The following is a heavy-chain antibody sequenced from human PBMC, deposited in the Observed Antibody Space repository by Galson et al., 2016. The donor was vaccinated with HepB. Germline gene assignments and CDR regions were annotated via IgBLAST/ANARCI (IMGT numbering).Heavy chain of an antibody. CDR3: ARGTGPPNNWFDR. V-gene: IGHV5-51*01. D-gene: IGHD3/OR15-3a*01. J-gene: IGHJ5*02. CDR1: GSRFTRYW. CDR2: IYPGDSHT. Sequence: QSGAEVKKPGESLKISCAGSGSRFTRYWIGWVRQMPGKALEWMGIIYPGDSHTSDTPSCQGQVTVSADKSISTAYLQWSSLKASDTAMYYCARGTGPPNNWFDRWGQGTLVTVSS.